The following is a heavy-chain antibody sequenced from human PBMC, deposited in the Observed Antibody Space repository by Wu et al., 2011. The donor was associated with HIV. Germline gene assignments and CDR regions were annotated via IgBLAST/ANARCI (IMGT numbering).Heavy chain of an antibody. CDR2: IIAISGIV. CDR3: VGDYKGWNDRAPKFDR. J-gene: IGHJ5*02. D-gene: IGHD1-1*01. V-gene: IGHV1-69*04. Sequence: QVQLVQSGAEVKKSGSSVKVSCKASGGTFSSYAISWVRQAPGQGLEWVGRIIAISGIVDISQKFQGRVTMIADRPSSTAYMELTSLTSEDAAMYFCVGDYKGWNDRAPKFDRWGQGTLVTVSS. CDR1: GGTFSSYA.